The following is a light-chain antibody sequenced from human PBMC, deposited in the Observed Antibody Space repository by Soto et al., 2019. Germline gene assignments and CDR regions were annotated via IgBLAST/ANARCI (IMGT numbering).Light chain of an antibody. CDR1: QSVLYSSNKKIY. Sequence: DIVMTQSPDSLAVSLGERASINCKSSQSVLYSSNKKIYLAWYQQKPGKPPKLLIYWASTRESGVPDRFSGSGSGTDFTLTISSLQAEDVAVYYCQQYYNTPRTFGQGTKLEIK. V-gene: IGKV4-1*01. CDR2: WAS. CDR3: QQYYNTPRT. J-gene: IGKJ2*01.